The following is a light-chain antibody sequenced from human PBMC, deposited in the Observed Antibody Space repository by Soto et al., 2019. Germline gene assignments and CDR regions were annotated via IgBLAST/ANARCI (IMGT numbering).Light chain of an antibody. J-gene: IGKJ4*01. CDR3: QQYNSYSL. Sequence: DIQMTQSPSTLSASVGDRVTITCRASQSISSWLAWYQQKPGKAPKLLIYDASSLESGVPSRFSGSGSGTEFTLTISSLQPDDFATYYCQQYNSYSLVGGGTKV. CDR2: DAS. V-gene: IGKV1-5*01. CDR1: QSISSW.